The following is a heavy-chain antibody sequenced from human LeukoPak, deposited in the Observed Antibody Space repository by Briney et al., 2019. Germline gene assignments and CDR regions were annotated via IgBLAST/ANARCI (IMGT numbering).Heavy chain of an antibody. J-gene: IGHJ4*02. CDR3: ARDTYGSGSYYFDY. CDR1: GFTFSSYA. D-gene: IGHD3-10*01. Sequence: PGGSLRLSCAASGFTFSSYAMHWVRQAPGKGLEWVAVISYDGSNKYYADSVKGRFTISRDNSKNTLYLQMNSLRAEDTAVYYCARDTYGSGSYYFDYWGQGTLVTVSS. CDR2: ISYDGSNK. V-gene: IGHV3-30-3*01.